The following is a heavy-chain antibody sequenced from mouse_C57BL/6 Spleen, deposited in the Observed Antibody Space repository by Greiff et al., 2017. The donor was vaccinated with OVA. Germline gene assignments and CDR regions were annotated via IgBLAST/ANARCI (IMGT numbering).Heavy chain of an antibody. V-gene: IGHV5-17*01. D-gene: IGHD2-1*01. CDR2: ISSGSSTI. Sequence: EVNVVESGGGLVKPGGSLKLSCAASGFTFSDYGMHWVRQAPEKGLEWVAYISSGSSTIYYADTVKGRFTISRDNAKNTLFLQMTSLRSEDTAMYYCASPLNYRAMDYWGQGTSVTVSS. CDR3: ASPLNYRAMDY. CDR1: GFTFSDYG. J-gene: IGHJ4*01.